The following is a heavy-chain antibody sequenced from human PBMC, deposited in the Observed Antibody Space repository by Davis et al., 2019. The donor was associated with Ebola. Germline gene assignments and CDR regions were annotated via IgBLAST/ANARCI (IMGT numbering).Heavy chain of an antibody. V-gene: IGHV3-30*04. CDR3: AREFVATMTGSFDI. D-gene: IGHD2-21*01. CDR1: GFTFNDYA. Sequence: PGGSLRLSCAASGFTFNDYAMHWVRQAPGKGLEWVAVISYDGKREYYGDSVKGRFTVSRDDSRNTMFLQMGSLRVEDTAVYYCAREFVATMTGSFDIWGQGTTVTISS. J-gene: IGHJ3*02. CDR2: ISYDGKRE.